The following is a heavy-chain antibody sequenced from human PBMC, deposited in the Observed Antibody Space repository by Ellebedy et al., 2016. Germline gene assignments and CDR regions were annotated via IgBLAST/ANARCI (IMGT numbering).Heavy chain of an antibody. CDR3: RPGHYSNA. V-gene: IGHV3-23*01. CDR1: GLNFNTFL. D-gene: IGHD1-14*01. CDR2: ISAGADIT. J-gene: IGHJ4*02. Sequence: GESLKVSXEVSGLNFNTFLMSWVRQAPGKGLEWVSTISAGADITRFADSVRGRFTISRDNSKSTLYLQMDSLRAEDTAVYYCRPGHYSNAWGQGTLVTVSS.